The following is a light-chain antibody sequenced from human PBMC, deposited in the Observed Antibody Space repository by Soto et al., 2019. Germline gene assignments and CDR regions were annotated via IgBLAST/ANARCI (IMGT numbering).Light chain of an antibody. CDR2: GAS. CDR3: QQYGRSPPFT. CDR1: QSVSSTY. Sequence: EIVLTQSPGTLSLSPGERATLSCRASQSVSSTYIAWYQQNPGQAPRLLIYGASCRATGIPDRFSGSGSGTDFPLTISRLEPEDVAVYFCQQYGRSPPFTFGQGTKVEIK. V-gene: IGKV3-20*01. J-gene: IGKJ2*01.